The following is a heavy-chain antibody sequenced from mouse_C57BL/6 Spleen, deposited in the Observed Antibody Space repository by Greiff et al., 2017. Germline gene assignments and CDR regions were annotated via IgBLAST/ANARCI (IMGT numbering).Heavy chain of an antibody. CDR1: GFTFSDYG. CDR3: ARGSGSHYYAMDY. Sequence: EVKLMESGGGLVQPGGSLKLSCAASGFTFSDYGMAWVRQAPRKGPEWVAFISNFAYSIYYADTVTGRFTISREKAKNTLYLEMSSLRSEDTAMYYCARGSGSHYYAMDYWGQGTSVTVSS. V-gene: IGHV5-15*01. J-gene: IGHJ4*01. CDR2: ISNFAYSI.